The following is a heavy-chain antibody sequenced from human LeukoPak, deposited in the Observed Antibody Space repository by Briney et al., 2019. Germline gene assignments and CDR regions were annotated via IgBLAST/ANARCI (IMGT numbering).Heavy chain of an antibody. V-gene: IGHV1-2*02. CDR1: GYTFTDYY. D-gene: IGHD3-10*01. J-gene: IGHJ6*03. CDR3: ARDSSYRVRGVISYYYYYYMDV. Sequence: ASVKVSCKASGYTFTDYYIHWVRQALGQGLEWMGWINPSSGGTNYAQNFQGRVTMTRDTSISTAYMELSRLRSDDPAVYYCARDSSYRVRGVISYYYYYYMDVWGKGTTVTISS. CDR2: INPSSGGT.